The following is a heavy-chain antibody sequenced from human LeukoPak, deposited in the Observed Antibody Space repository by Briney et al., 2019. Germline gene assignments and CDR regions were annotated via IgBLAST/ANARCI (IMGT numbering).Heavy chain of an antibody. J-gene: IGHJ4*02. V-gene: IGHV1-18*01. D-gene: IGHD4-23*01. CDR3: ARSMWDLVTFDY. Sequence: ASVKVSCKTSGYNFSSYSFTWVRQAPGQGLEWMGWISAYNGSTNYAQKLQGRVTMTTDTSTSTAYMELRSLRSDDTAVYYCARSMWDLVTFDYWGQGTLVTVSS. CDR1: GYNFSSYS. CDR2: ISAYNGST.